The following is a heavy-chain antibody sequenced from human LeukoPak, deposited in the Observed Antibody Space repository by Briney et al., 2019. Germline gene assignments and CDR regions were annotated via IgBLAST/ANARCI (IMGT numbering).Heavy chain of an antibody. CDR2: ILYDGSNK. Sequence: PGGSLRLSCAASGFTFSNYGMHWVRQAPGKGLEWVAFILYDGSNKYYADSVKGRFTISRDNANNQLHLQMDNLRAEDTAVYFCARDLGSSTVTTAFDYWGQGTLVTVSS. CDR1: GFTFSNYG. V-gene: IGHV3-30*02. J-gene: IGHJ4*02. CDR3: ARDLGSSTVTTAFDY. D-gene: IGHD4-17*01.